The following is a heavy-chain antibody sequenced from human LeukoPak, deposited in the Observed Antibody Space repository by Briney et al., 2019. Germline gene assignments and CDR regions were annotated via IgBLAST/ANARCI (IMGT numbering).Heavy chain of an antibody. CDR3: PRQSYASGWNPFDY. D-gene: IGHD6-19*01. Sequence: GGSLGFPGEAPGSTFTNYAWSWSGQAQGKGLEWASTISGGGITTYYADSAKGRFTISRDNSKNTMFLQMNSLRADDTAVYYCPRQSYASGWNPFDYWGQGILVTVSS. J-gene: IGHJ4*02. CDR1: GSTFTNYA. V-gene: IGHV3-23*01. CDR2: ISGGGITT.